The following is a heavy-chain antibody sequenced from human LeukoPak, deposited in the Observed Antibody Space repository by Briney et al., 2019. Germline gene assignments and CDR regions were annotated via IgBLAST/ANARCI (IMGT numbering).Heavy chain of an antibody. D-gene: IGHD1-26*01. J-gene: IGHJ4*02. V-gene: IGHV1-69*04. Sequence: ASVKVSCKASGGTFSSYAISWVRQAPGQGLEWMGRIIPILGIANYAQKFQGRVTITADRSTSTAYMELSSLRSEDTAVYYCATVGARPGDYWGQGTLVTVSS. CDR3: ATVGARPGDY. CDR2: IIPILGIA. CDR1: GGTFSSYA.